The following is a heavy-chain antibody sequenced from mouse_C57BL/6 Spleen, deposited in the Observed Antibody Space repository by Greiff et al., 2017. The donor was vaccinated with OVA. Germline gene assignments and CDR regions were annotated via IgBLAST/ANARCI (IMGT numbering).Heavy chain of an antibody. CDR2: IHPNSGST. Sequence: QVQLQQPGAELVKPGASVKLSCKASVYTFTSYWMHWVKQRPGQGLEWIGMIHPNSGSTNYNEKFKSKATLTVDKSSSTAYMQLSSLTSEDSAVYYCATYYYGSSPFAYWGQGTLVTVSA. V-gene: IGHV1-64*01. CDR3: ATYYYGSSPFAY. J-gene: IGHJ3*01. CDR1: VYTFTSYW. D-gene: IGHD1-1*01.